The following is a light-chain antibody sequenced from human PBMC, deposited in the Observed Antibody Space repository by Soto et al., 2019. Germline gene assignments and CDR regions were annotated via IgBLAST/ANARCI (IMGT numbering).Light chain of an antibody. Sequence: VMTQSPLSLPVTPGEPASISCRSSQSLLHSNGNTYLDWDLQKPGQSPQLLIYLSFNRASGVPDRFSGSGTGTDFTLNISRVEAEDVGVYYCMQGLHGPWTFGQGTKVEIK. CDR3: MQGLHGPWT. J-gene: IGKJ1*01. CDR1: QSLLHSNGNTY. CDR2: LSF. V-gene: IGKV2-28*01.